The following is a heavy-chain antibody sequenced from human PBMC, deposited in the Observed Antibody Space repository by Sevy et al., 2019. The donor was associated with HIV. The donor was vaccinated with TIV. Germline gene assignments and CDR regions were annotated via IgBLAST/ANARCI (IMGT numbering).Heavy chain of an antibody. CDR1: GFTFSSYS. D-gene: IGHD6-19*01. CDR2: ISSSSSYI. J-gene: IGHJ5*02. V-gene: IGHV3-21*01. Sequence: GGSLRLSCAASGFTFSSYSMNWVRQAPGKGLEWVSSISSSSSYIYYADSVKGRFTISRDNAKNSLYLQMNSLRAEDTAVYYCARAHYSSGWKNWFDPWGQGTLVIVSS. CDR3: ARAHYSSGWKNWFDP.